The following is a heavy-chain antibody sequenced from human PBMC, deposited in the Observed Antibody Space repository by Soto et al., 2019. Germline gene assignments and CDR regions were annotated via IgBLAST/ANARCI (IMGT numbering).Heavy chain of an antibody. D-gene: IGHD6-19*01. CDR2: ISHSGST. Sequence: QVQLQESGPGLVKPSGTLSLTCAVSGGSISSSYWWSWVRPHPGKGLEWIGEISHSGSTTYNPSLKSRVTISLDKSENQFSLRLSSVTAADTAVYYCARSSGWYMLDYWGQGTLVTVSS. J-gene: IGHJ4*02. CDR1: GGSISSSYW. V-gene: IGHV4-4*02. CDR3: ARSSGWYMLDY.